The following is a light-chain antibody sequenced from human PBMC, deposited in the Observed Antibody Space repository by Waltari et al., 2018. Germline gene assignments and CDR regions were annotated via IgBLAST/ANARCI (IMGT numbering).Light chain of an antibody. CDR3: QSYDTSLSVV. V-gene: IGLV1-40*01. Sequence: QSVLTQPPSVSGAPGQRVPISCPGSGSNIGAGSDVHWYQQLPRAAPKLLIYGSSTRPLGVPDRFFGSTSGTSASLAITGLQAEDEADYYCQSYDTSLSVVFGGGTKLTVL. CDR2: GSS. J-gene: IGLJ3*02. CDR1: GSNIGAGSD.